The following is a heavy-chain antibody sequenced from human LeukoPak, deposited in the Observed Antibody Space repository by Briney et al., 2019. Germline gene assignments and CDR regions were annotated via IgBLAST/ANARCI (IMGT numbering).Heavy chain of an antibody. CDR3: ASSHYDSSGFDY. Sequence: SETLSLTCTVSGDSISSGSYYWSWIRQPPGKGLEWIGRIYTSGSTNYNPSLKSRVTISVDTSKNQFSLKLSSVTAADTAVYYCASSHYDSSGFDYWGQGTLVTVSS. V-gene: IGHV4-61*02. D-gene: IGHD3-22*01. CDR1: GDSISSGSYY. CDR2: IYTSGST. J-gene: IGHJ4*02.